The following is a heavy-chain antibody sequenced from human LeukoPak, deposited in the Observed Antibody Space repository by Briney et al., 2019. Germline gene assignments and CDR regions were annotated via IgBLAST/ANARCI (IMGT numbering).Heavy chain of an antibody. Sequence: GGSLRLSCAASGFTFSSYWMTWVRQAPGKGLEWVANIKQDGSEKYYVDSVKGRFTISRDKAKNSLYLQMNNVRADDTAVYNCAREGGEQGPNGVDYWGQGTLVTVAS. CDR1: GFTFSSYW. J-gene: IGHJ4*02. CDR3: AREGGEQGPNGVDY. V-gene: IGHV3-7*03. D-gene: IGHD3-16*01. CDR2: IKQDGSEK.